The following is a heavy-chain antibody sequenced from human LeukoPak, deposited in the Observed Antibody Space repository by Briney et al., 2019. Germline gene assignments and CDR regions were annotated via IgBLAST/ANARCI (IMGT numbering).Heavy chain of an antibody. J-gene: IGHJ4*02. CDR1: GGSISSYY. D-gene: IGHD2-15*01. V-gene: IGHV4-59*08. CDR3: AGTWIPRSCSGGSCYAPFDY. Sequence: SETLSLTCTVSGGSISSYYWSCIRQPPGKGLEWIGYIYYSGSTNYNPSLKSRVTISVDTSKNQFSLKLSSVTAADTAVYYCAGTWIPRSCSGGSCYAPFDYWGQGTLVTLSS. CDR2: IYYSGST.